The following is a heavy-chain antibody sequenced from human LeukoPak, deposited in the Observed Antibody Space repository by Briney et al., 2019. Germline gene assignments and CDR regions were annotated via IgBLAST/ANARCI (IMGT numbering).Heavy chain of an antibody. D-gene: IGHD3-22*01. Sequence: GGSLRLSCVASGFTFSSYSMNWVRRAPGRGLEWVSSISSSTSYICYADSVKGRFTISRDNAKNSLYLQMNSLRAEDTAVYYCARDPSGYYYTDLWGQGTLVTVSS. J-gene: IGHJ5*02. V-gene: IGHV3-21*01. CDR2: ISSSTSYI. CDR1: GFTFSSYS. CDR3: ARDPSGYYYTDL.